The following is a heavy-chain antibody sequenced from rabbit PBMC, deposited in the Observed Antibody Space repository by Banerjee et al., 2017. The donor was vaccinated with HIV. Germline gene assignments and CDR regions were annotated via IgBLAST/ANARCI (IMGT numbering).Heavy chain of an antibody. D-gene: IGHD7-1*01. CDR3: SRGAWSTDCMNL. V-gene: IGHV1S40*01. Sequence: QSLEESGGDLVKPGASLTLTCTASGFALSDYYMCWVRQAPGKGLEWIACIVNGDASTYYASWVNGRFTISKTSSTTVTLQMTSLTAADTATYFCSRGAWSTDCMNLWGQGTLVTVS. CDR2: IVNGDAST. J-gene: IGHJ4*01. CDR1: GFALSDYY.